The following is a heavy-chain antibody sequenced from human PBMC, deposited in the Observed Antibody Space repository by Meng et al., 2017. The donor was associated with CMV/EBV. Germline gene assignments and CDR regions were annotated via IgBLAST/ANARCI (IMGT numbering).Heavy chain of an antibody. CDR2: IYTSGST. CDR1: GGSISSYY. J-gene: IGHJ4*02. V-gene: IGHV4-4*07. D-gene: IGHD5-18*01. Sequence: QRQDSSPGRVKPSETRARPCTGPGGSISSYYWSWIRQPAGKGLEWIGRIYTSGSTNYSPSLKSRVTMSVDTSKNQFSLKLSSVTAADTAAYYCARHGDTAMVVGIDYWGQGTLVTVSS. CDR3: ARHGDTAMVVGIDY.